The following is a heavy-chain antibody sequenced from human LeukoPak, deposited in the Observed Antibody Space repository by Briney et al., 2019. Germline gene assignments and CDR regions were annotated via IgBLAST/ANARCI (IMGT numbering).Heavy chain of an antibody. D-gene: IGHD3-10*01. Sequence: SVKVSCKASGGTFSSYAISWVRQAPGQGLEWMGRIIPILGIANYAQKFQGRVTITADKSTGTAYMELSSLRSEDTAVYYCARAPREDYYGSGSLVDYWGQGTLVTVSS. CDR2: IIPILGIA. V-gene: IGHV1-69*04. J-gene: IGHJ4*02. CDR1: GGTFSSYA. CDR3: ARAPREDYYGSGSLVDY.